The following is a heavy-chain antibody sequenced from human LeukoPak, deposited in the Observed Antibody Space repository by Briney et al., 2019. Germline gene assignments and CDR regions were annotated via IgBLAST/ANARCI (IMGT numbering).Heavy chain of an antibody. V-gene: IGHV3-7*01. Sequence: GSLRLSCAASGLTFSNYWMSWVRQAPGKGLEWVANIRQDGSDKYYVDSVKGRFTISRDNAKNSLYLQMNSLRAEDTAIYYCASSFPYCTGGSCALGGQGTLVTVSS. CDR1: GLTFSNYW. CDR3: ASSFPYCTGGSCAL. D-gene: IGHD2-15*01. J-gene: IGHJ4*02. CDR2: IRQDGSDK.